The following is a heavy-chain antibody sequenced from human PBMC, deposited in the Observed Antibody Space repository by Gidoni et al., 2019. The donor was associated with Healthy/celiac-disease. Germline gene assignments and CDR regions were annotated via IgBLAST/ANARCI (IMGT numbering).Heavy chain of an antibody. CDR1: GFPFSSYA. J-gene: IGHJ4*02. D-gene: IGHD6-19*01. CDR2: ISYDGSNK. V-gene: IGHV3-30-3*01. Sequence: QVQLVESGGGVVKPGRSLRLSCAASGFPFSSYAMHWVRQAPGKGLEWVAVISYDGSNKYYADSVKGRVTISRDNSKNTLYLQMNSLRAEDTAVYYCARSSSGWHKEGFDYWGQGTLVTVSS. CDR3: ARSSSGWHKEGFDY.